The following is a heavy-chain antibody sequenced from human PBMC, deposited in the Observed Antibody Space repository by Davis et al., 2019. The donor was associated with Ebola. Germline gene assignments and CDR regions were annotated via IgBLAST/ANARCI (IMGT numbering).Heavy chain of an antibody. J-gene: IGHJ4*02. Sequence: GESLKISCAASGFTFSSYELNWVRQAPGKGLEWVSYISSSGNTIYYADSVKGRFTISRDNAKNSLYLQMNSLRVEDTAVYYCARGRAYRGGDCYSDFGYWGQGTLVTVSS. CDR1: GFTFSSYE. D-gene: IGHD2-21*02. V-gene: IGHV3-48*03. CDR2: ISSSGNTI. CDR3: ARGRAYRGGDCYSDFGY.